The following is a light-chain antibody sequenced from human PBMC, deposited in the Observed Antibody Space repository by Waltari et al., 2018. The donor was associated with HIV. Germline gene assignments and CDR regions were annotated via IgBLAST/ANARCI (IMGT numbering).Light chain of an antibody. Sequence: EIVLTQSPATLSLSPGDRATLSCRASQSLSNYLAWYQPKPGQAPRLLIYDASNRATGIPARFSGSGSGTDFTLTISSLEPEDFAVYYCQQRYGWGFTFGPGTKVDIK. J-gene: IGKJ3*01. CDR1: QSLSNY. CDR2: DAS. CDR3: QQRYGWGFT. V-gene: IGKV3-11*01.